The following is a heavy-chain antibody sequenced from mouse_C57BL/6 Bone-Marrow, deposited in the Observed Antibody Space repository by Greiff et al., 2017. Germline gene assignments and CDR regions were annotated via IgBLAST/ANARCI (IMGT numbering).Heavy chain of an antibody. J-gene: IGHJ3*01. CDR2: IFPRSGNT. CDR3: ARESYDYDVPY. V-gene: IGHV1-81*01. CDR1: GYTFTSYG. Sequence: QVQLQQSGAELARPGASVKLSCKASGYTFTSYGISWVKQRTGQGLEWIGEIFPRSGNTYYNEKFKGKATLTADKSSSTAYMELRSLTSEDSAVYFCARESYDYDVPYWGQGTLVTVSA. D-gene: IGHD2-4*01.